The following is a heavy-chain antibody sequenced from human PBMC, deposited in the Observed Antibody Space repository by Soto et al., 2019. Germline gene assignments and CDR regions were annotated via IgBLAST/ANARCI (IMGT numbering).Heavy chain of an antibody. D-gene: IGHD6-19*01. CDR2: FGGTGADT. CDR1: GFTFSAYA. V-gene: IGHV3-23*01. CDR3: AKDAVPYNEQWDWFDP. Sequence: DVKLLESGGGLVQPGGSLRLSCAASGFTFSAYAMTWVRQAPGKGLEWVSGFGGTGADTYYADSVKGRFTISRDNSKNTIYRQTNSVRAEDTAVYYCAKDAVPYNEQWDWFDPSGQGTLVTVSS. J-gene: IGHJ5*02.